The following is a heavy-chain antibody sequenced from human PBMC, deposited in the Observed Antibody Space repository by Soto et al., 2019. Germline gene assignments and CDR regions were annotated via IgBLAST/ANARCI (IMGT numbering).Heavy chain of an antibody. D-gene: IGHD2-2*01. J-gene: IGHJ5*02. CDR1: GGSISSGDYY. CDR2: INHSGST. V-gene: IGHV4-30-4*01. Sequence: PSETLSLTCSVSGGSISSGDYYWSWIRQPPGKGLEWIGEINHSGSTNYNPSLKSRVTISVDTSKNQFSLKLSSVTAADTAVYYCARGFGHGVCSSTSCYSNWFDPWGQGTLVTVSS. CDR3: ARGFGHGVCSSTSCYSNWFDP.